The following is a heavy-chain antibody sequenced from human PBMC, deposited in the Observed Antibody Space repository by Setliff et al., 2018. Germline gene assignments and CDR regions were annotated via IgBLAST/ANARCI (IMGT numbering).Heavy chain of an antibody. D-gene: IGHD5-18*01. CDR3: VRDRWKVMVNKGDDAFDL. CDR2: ISWNSGSI. V-gene: IGHV3-9*01. CDR1: GFTFDDYA. Sequence: PGGSLRLSCAASGFTFDDYAMHWVRQAPGKGLEWVSGISWNSGSIGYADSVKGRFTISRDNAKNSLDLQMDSLRAEDTAVYYCVRDRWKVMVNKGDDAFDLWGQGTMVTVSS. J-gene: IGHJ3*01.